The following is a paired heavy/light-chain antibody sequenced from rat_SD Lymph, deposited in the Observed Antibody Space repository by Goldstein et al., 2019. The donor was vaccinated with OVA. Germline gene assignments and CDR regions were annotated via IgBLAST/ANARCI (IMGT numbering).Heavy chain of an antibody. J-gene: IGHJ2*01. CDR1: GFTFSDYY. CDR3: ARLTVYYGLSLFDY. V-gene: IGHV5-22*01. D-gene: IGHD1-6*01. CDR2: ISYEGSIT. Sequence: EVQLVESGGGLVQPGRSLKLSCAVSGFTFSDYYMAWVRQAPTKGLEWVASISYEGSITYYGDSVKGRFTISRDNAKSTLYLQMNSLRSEDTATYYCARLTVYYGLSLFDYWGQGVMVTVSS.
Light chain of an antibody. CDR2: AVS. CDR3: QQSYRYPIT. CDR1: EGISND. J-gene: IGKJ5*01. Sequence: DIQMTQSPASLSASLGETVSIECLASEGISNDLAWYQQKSGKSPQLLIYAVSRLQDGVPSRFSGSRSDTRYSLKISGMQPEDEADYFCQQSYRYPITFGSGTKLEIK. V-gene: IGKV12S8*01.